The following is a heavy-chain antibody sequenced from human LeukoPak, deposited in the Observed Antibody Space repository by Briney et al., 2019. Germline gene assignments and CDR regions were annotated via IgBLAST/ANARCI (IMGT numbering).Heavy chain of an antibody. Sequence: SQTLSLTCTVSVGSISSGDYFWSWIRQPPGKGLEWIGYIYYSGSTYYNPSLKSRVSISVDLSKDQFSLKLSSVTAADTAVFYCAREGRSLRAFDIWGQGTMVTVSS. J-gene: IGHJ3*02. CDR3: AREGRSLRAFDI. CDR2: IYYSGST. V-gene: IGHV4-30-4*01. D-gene: IGHD4-23*01. CDR1: VGSISSGDYF.